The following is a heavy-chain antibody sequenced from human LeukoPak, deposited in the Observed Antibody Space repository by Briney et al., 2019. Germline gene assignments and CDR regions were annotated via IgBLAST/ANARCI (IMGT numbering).Heavy chain of an antibody. CDR3: ARLAGYNYGGY. V-gene: IGHV5-51*01. Sequence: GESLKTSRKGSGYSFTSYWIGLVRQRPGKGLEWMGIICPGDSDTRYSPSFQGQVTISADKSISTAYLQWSSLKDSDTAMYSCARLAGYNYGGYWGQGTLVTVSS. CDR1: GYSFTSYW. D-gene: IGHD5-24*01. J-gene: IGHJ4*02. CDR2: ICPGDSDT.